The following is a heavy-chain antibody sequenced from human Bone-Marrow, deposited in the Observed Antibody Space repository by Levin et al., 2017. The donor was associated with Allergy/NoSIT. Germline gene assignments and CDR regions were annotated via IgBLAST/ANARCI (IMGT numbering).Heavy chain of an antibody. D-gene: IGHD2-15*01. CDR1: GFTVGNNY. V-gene: IGHV3-66*01. CDR3: ATRASIGA. J-gene: IGHJ5*02. Sequence: ECLKISCAASGFTVGNNYVSWVRQAPGKGLEWVSVIYSHGGTSYTDSVRGRFTISRDSSKNTLFLQMNSLRADDTAVYYCATRASIGAWGQGTLVTVSS. CDR2: IYSHGGT.